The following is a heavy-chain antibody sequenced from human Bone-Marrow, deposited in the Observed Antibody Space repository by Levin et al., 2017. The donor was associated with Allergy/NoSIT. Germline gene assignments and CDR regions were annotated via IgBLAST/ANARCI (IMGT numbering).Heavy chain of an antibody. CDR2: ISSGSSTI. CDR3: ARDRGTTTTPRGKNDY. D-gene: IGHD1-1*01. J-gene: IGHJ4*02. CDR1: GFTFSSYS. Sequence: GESLKISCAASGFTFSSYSMNWVRQAPGKGLEWISHISSGSSTIYYADSVRGRFTISRDNAKNSLYLQMNSLRVEDTAGYYCARDRGTTTTPRGKNDYWGRGTLVTVSS. V-gene: IGHV3-48*04.